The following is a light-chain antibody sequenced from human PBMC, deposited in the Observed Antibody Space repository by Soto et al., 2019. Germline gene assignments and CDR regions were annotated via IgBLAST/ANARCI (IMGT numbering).Light chain of an antibody. CDR1: SSNIGSNT. J-gene: IGLJ1*01. Sequence: QSVLTQPPSASGTPGQRVTISCSGSSSNIGSNTVNWYQQLPGTAPKLLLSGTSHRPSGVPDRFSGSKSGTSASLAITGLQADDEADYYCQTSHSGLIGLIFGTGTKVTVL. CDR3: QTSHSGLIGLI. CDR2: GTS. V-gene: IGLV1-44*01.